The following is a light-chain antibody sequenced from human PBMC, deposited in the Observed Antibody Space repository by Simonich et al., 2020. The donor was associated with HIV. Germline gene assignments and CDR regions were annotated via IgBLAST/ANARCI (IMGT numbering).Light chain of an antibody. V-gene: IGKV1-5*03. CDR3: QQYSSYLT. Sequence: DIQMTQSPSTLSASVGERVTITCRASQSISTWLAWYQQKPGKAPKLMIYKASSLESGVPSRVSGSGSGTEFTLTISSLQPDDFATYYCQQYSSYLTFGPGTKVDIK. J-gene: IGKJ3*01. CDR2: KAS. CDR1: QSISTW.